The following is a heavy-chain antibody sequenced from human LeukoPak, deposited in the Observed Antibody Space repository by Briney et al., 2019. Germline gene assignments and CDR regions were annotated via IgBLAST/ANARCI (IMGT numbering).Heavy chain of an antibody. CDR2: IDPSGGST. D-gene: IGHD5-18*01. Sequence: ASVTVSCKASGYTFNSYYMHWVRQAPGQGLEWMGIIDPSGGSTSHARKFQGRVTMTRDTSTSTVYMELSSLRSEDTAVYYCARAGDTAMVIEYWGQGTLVTISS. CDR3: ARAGDTAMVIEY. V-gene: IGHV1-46*02. CDR1: GYTFNSYY. J-gene: IGHJ4*02.